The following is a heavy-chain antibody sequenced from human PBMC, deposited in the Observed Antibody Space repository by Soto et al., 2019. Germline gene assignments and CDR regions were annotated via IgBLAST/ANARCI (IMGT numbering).Heavy chain of an antibody. D-gene: IGHD6-13*01. V-gene: IGHV3-48*01. CDR1: GFTFSSYA. CDR2: SNGGSSYI. J-gene: IGHJ4*02. CDR3: VRDGKRGYVFDY. Sequence: EVQLVESGGGLVQPGGSLRLSCEASGFTFSSYAMDWVRQAPGKGLEWLSYSNGGSSYIFYADSVRGRFTISRDNVKNSLSLQMSSLTAEDTAVYYCVRDGKRGYVFDYWGQGTLVTVSS.